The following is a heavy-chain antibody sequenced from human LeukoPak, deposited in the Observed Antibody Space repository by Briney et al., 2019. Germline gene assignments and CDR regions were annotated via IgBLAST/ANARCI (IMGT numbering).Heavy chain of an antibody. Sequence: ASVTVSCKASGDTFIINDINWVRRATGQGLEWMGWMNPNSGNTGYAQKFQGRVTMTRNISITTAYMELTDLRSEDTAVYYCARVTAAGTWTFGIWGQGTTVTVSS. CDR1: GDTFIIND. V-gene: IGHV1-8*02. CDR3: ARVTAAGTWTFGI. CDR2: MNPNSGNT. D-gene: IGHD6-13*01. J-gene: IGHJ3*02.